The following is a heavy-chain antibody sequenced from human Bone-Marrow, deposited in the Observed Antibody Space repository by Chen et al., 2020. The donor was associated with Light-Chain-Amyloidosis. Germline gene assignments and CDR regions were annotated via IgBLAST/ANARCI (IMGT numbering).Heavy chain of an antibody. Sequence: QVQLQESGPGLARPSQTLSLTRTFSGFSTSRPGYSWSWIRQHPGKGLEWIGHIFYSGSTYANPSLKSRVAISVDTSKNQFSLKVSSVTAADTAVYYCARADASYYYYGMDVWGQGTTVTVSS. J-gene: IGHJ6*02. CDR1: GFSTSRPGYS. V-gene: IGHV4-31*03. CDR2: IFYSGST. CDR3: ARADASYYYYGMDV.